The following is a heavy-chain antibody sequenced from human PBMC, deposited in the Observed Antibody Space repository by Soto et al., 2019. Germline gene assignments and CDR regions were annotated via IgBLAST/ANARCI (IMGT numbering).Heavy chain of an antibody. CDR2: ILSDHNT. V-gene: IGHV3-23*03. D-gene: IGHD6-19*01. Sequence: EVQLLESGGGLVQPGGSLTLSCAASGFTFSDYTMSWVRQDPGKVLECVSVILSDHNTYYADSVRGRFTISRDNSTNTLYLEMNSLRAEDTAVYYCARRTSGYFGYWGQGTLVTVSS. CDR1: GFTFSDYT. J-gene: IGHJ4*02. CDR3: ARRTSGYFGY.